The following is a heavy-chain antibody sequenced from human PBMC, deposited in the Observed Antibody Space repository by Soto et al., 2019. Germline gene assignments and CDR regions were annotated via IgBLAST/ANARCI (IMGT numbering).Heavy chain of an antibody. CDR1: GYTFTSYY. CDR3: ASIAAAGTDHFAY. Sequence: GASVKVSCKASGYTFTSYYMHWVRQAPGQGLEWMGIINPSGGSASYAQKFQGRVTMTRDTSTSTVYMELSSLRSEDTAVYYCASIAAAGTDHFAYWGQGTLVTVSS. CDR2: INPSGGSA. D-gene: IGHD6-13*01. V-gene: IGHV1-46*01. J-gene: IGHJ4*02.